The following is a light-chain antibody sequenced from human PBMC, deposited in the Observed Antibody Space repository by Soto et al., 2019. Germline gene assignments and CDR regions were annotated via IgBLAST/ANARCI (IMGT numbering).Light chain of an antibody. CDR3: AAWDDSLNGPV. J-gene: IGLJ3*02. Sequence: QSVLTQPPSASGTPGQRVTISCSGSSSNIGSNTVNWYQQFPGSAPKLLIYSNNQRPSGVPDRFSGSESGSSASLAISGLQSDDEADYYCAAWDDSLNGPVFGGGTQLTVL. V-gene: IGLV1-44*01. CDR2: SNN. CDR1: SSNIGSNT.